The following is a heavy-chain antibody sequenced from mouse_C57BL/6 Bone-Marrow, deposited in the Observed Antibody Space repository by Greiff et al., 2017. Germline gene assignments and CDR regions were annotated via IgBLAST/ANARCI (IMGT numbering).Heavy chain of an antibody. CDR1: GYTFTSYW. J-gene: IGHJ2*01. Sequence: QVQLQQPGAELVKPGASVKLSCKASGYTFTSYWMHWVKQRPGQGLEWIGMIHPNSGSTNYNEKFKSKATLTLDKSSSTAYMQISSLTSEDSAVYYCAMSWAYFDYWGQGTTLTVSS. D-gene: IGHD2-3*01. V-gene: IGHV1-64*01. CDR3: AMSWAYFDY. CDR2: IHPNSGST.